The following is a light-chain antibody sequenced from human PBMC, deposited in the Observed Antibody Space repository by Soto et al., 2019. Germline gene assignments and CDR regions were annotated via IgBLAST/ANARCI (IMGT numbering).Light chain of an antibody. CDR3: LQYHHWPLT. CDR2: HAT. V-gene: IGKV3-15*01. J-gene: IGKJ4*01. Sequence: EVVMAQSPATLSVAPGERVTLSCRASQSISSSLAWYQQKPGQAPRLLIYHATTGATGIPARFSGSGSGTDFSLNISSLQSEDFAVYYCLQYHHWPLTFGGGTKVEIK. CDR1: QSISSS.